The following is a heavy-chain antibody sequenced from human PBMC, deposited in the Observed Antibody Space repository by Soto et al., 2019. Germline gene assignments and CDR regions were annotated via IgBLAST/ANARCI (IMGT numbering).Heavy chain of an antibody. CDR2: IYDSGSS. CDR3: AREKGYISGPKNFDY. D-gene: IGHD5-12*01. Sequence: TLSLTCTVSGASISSGDYFWSWIRQSPGKGLEWIGYIYDSGSSYYNPSLKSRVTMSVDTSKNQFSLKLRSVTAADTAVYYCAREKGYISGPKNFDYWGQGTLVTVSS. CDR1: GASISSGDYF. J-gene: IGHJ4*02. V-gene: IGHV4-30-4*01.